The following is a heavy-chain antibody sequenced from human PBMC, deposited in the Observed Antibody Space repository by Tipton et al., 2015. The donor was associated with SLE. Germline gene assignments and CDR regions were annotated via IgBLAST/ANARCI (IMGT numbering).Heavy chain of an antibody. CDR3: ARDGVRKGWWFFDL. D-gene: IGHD3-16*01. J-gene: IGHJ2*01. CDR1: GGSFSTYY. CDR2: IHASGSSGST. V-gene: IGHV4-4*07. Sequence: TLSLTCTVSGGSFSTYYWSWIRQPPGKGLEWIGRIHASGSSGSTEYNPSLKSRVSMSLDTSKNQFSLNLTSVTAADTALYYCARDGVRKGWWFFDLWGRGTLVTVSS.